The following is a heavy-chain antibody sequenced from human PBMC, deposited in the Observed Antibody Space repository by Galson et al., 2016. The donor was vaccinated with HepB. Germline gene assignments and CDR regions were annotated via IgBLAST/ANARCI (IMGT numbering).Heavy chain of an antibody. CDR3: VRDKSVVPTPEYNWFDP. CDR2: INSDGTIS. D-gene: IGHD4-23*01. Sequence: SLRLSCAASGFAFSSHWMHWVRQDLGKGLVWVSRINSDGTISNYADSVKGRFTISKDNAKNTLYLQMNRLRAEDTAVYFCVRDKSVVPTPEYNWFDPWGRGTLVTVSS. V-gene: IGHV3-74*01. J-gene: IGHJ5*02. CDR1: GFAFSSHW.